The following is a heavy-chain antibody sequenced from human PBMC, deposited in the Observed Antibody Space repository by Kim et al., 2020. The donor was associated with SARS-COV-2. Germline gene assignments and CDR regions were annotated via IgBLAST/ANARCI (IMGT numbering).Heavy chain of an antibody. D-gene: IGHD4-4*01. V-gene: IGHV3-13*04. J-gene: IGHJ2*01. CDR2: IGTAGDT. CDR1: GFTFSSYD. Sequence: GGSLRLSCAASGFTFSSYDMHWVRQATGKGLEWVSAIGTAGDTYYPGSVKGRFTISRENAKNSLYLQMNSLRAGDTAVYYCARVHIDYDYSNSGVNYWYFDLWGRGTLVTVSS. CDR3: ARVHIDYDYSNSGVNYWYFDL.